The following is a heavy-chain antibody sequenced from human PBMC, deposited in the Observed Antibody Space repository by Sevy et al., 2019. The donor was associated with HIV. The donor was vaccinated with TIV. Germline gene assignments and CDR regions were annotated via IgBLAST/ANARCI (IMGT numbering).Heavy chain of an antibody. V-gene: IGHV3-23*01. CDR2: ISASGDTT. J-gene: IGHJ4*02. Sequence: GGSLRLSCAASGFTFSTYAMSRVRQAPGKGLEWVSAISASGDTTYYADSVKGRFTISRDKSESTLYLQMNSLRAEDTAIYYCTNHYDTGGRLDYFDYWGQGTLVTVSS. CDR1: GFTFSTYA. CDR3: TNHYDTGGRLDYFDY. D-gene: IGHD3-22*01.